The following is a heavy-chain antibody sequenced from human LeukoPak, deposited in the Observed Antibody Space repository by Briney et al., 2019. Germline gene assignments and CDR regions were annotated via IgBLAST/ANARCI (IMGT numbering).Heavy chain of an antibody. CDR1: GYTFTSYG. CDR3: ARDQDSLVRGVIGY. V-gene: IGHV1-18*01. Sequence: GASVKVSCKASGYTFTSYGISWARQAPGQGLEWMGWIGPYNGNTNYAQNLQGRVTMTTDTSTSTAYMELGSLGSDDTAVYYCARDQDSLVRGVIGYWGQGTLVTVSS. CDR2: IGPYNGNT. D-gene: IGHD3-10*01. J-gene: IGHJ4*02.